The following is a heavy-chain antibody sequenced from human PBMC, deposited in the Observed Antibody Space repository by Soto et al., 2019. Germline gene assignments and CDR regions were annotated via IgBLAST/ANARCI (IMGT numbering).Heavy chain of an antibody. CDR1: GYTFTGYY. Sequence: ASVKVSCKASGYTFTGYYMHWVRQAPGQGLERMGWINPNSVGTNYAQKFQGWVTMTRDTSISTAYMELSRLRSDDTAVYYCARVLYCSSTSCQDNWFDPWGQGSLVTVSS. CDR3: ARVLYCSSTSCQDNWFDP. J-gene: IGHJ5*02. D-gene: IGHD2-2*01. V-gene: IGHV1-2*04. CDR2: INPNSVGT.